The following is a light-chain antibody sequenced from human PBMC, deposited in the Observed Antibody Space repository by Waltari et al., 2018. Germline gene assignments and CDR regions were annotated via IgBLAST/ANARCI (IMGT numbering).Light chain of an antibody. CDR1: QSVASNY. V-gene: IGKV3-20*01. J-gene: IGKJ2*01. CDR3: QQYGSWYI. Sequence: EVVLTQSPGTLSLSPGERATLSCRASQSVASNYLAWYQQKPGQAPRLLIYGASSRVTGIPDRFSGSGSGTDFTLTISRLEPEDFAVYYCQQYGSWYIFGQGTKLEIK. CDR2: GAS.